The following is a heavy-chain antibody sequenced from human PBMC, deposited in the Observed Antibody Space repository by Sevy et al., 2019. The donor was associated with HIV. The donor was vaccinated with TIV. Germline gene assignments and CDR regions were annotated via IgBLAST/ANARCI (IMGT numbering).Heavy chain of an antibody. CDR2: IYSGDSI. D-gene: IGHD6-13*01. CDR3: AVVAEGY. J-gene: IGHJ4*02. CDR1: GFTVSSNY. V-gene: IGHV3-53*01. Sequence: GGSLRFSCAASGFTVSSNYMSWVRQAPGKGLEWVSVIYSGDSISYADSVKGRFTISRDNSKNTLYLQMNSLRAEDTAVYYCAVVAEGYWGQGTLVTVSS.